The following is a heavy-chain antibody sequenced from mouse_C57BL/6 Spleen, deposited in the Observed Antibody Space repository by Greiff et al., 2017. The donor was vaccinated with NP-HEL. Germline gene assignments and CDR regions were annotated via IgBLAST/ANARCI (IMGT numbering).Heavy chain of an antibody. D-gene: IGHD2-4*01. CDR1: GYTFTSYW. J-gene: IGHJ4*01. CDR2: IYPGNSDT. Sequence: EVQLQQSGTVLARPGASVKMSCKTSGYTFTSYWMHWVKQRPGQGLEWIGAIYPGNSDTSYNQKFKGKAKLTAVTSASTAYMELSSLTNEDSAVYCCTREGLRRDRGAMDYWGQGTSVTVSS. V-gene: IGHV1-5*01. CDR3: TREGLRRDRGAMDY.